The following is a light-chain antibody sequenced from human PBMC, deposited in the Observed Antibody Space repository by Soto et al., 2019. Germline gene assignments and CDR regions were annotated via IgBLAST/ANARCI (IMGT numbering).Light chain of an antibody. CDR3: FSFITTSPHV. Sequence: QPALPQPASLSGSPGQSITISCTGTSSDIGAYDYVSWFQQHPGKAPKLMISEVNNRRSGVSNRFSGSKSVNTAYLTISGLQVEDEAEYFCFSFITTSPHVFGTGTKVTVL. CDR1: SSDIGAYDY. V-gene: IGLV2-14*01. J-gene: IGLJ1*01. CDR2: EVN.